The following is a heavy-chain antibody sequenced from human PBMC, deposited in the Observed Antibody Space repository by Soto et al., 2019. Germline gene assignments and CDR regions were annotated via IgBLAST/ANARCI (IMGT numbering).Heavy chain of an antibody. V-gene: IGHV3-15*07. CDR2: IKSKTDGGTT. CDR3: TTDVGSYYDFWSGYYTN. J-gene: IGHJ4*02. Sequence: GGSLRLSCAASGFTFSNAWMNWVRQAPGKGLEWVGRIKSKTDGGTTDYAAPVKGRFTISRDDSKNTLYLQMNSLKTEDTAVYYCTTDVGSYYDFWSGYYTNWGQGTLVTVSS. CDR1: GFTFSNAW. D-gene: IGHD3-3*01.